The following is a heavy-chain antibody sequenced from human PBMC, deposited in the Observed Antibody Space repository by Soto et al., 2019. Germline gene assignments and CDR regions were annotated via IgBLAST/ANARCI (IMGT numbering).Heavy chain of an antibody. V-gene: IGHV1-18*01. J-gene: IGHJ6*03. Sequence: ASVKVSCKASGYTFTSYGISWVRQAPGQGLEWMGWISAYNGNTNYAQKLQGRVTMTTDTSTSTAYMELRSLRSDDTAVYYCARAYCSGGSCYPWGYYYYYMDVWGKGTTVTVSS. CDR2: ISAYNGNT. D-gene: IGHD2-15*01. CDR1: GYTFTSYG. CDR3: ARAYCSGGSCYPWGYYYYYMDV.